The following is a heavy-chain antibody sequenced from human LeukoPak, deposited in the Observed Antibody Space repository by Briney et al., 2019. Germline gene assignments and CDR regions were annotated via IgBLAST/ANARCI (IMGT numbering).Heavy chain of an antibody. D-gene: IGHD3-22*01. CDR2: SYYSGST. Sequence: SETLSLTCTVSGGSINNYYWNWIRQPPGKGLEWIGYSYYSGSTNYNPSLKSRVTISVDTSKNQFSLKLSSVTAADTAVYYCARDGYYDSSGYYPDAFDIWGQGTMVTVSS. CDR1: GGSINNYY. J-gene: IGHJ3*02. CDR3: ARDGYYDSSGYYPDAFDI. V-gene: IGHV4-59*01.